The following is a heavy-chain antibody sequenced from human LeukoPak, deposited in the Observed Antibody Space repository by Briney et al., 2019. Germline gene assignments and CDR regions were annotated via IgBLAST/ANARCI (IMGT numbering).Heavy chain of an antibody. J-gene: IGHJ4*02. Sequence: GGSLRLSCAASGFTFSSYATHWVRQAPGKGLEWVAVISYDGSNKYYADSVKGRFTISRDNSKNTLYLQMNSLRAEDTAVYYCARNTYHIVVVTAIDYWGQGTLVTVSS. V-gene: IGHV3-30-3*01. CDR1: GFTFSSYA. CDR2: ISYDGSNK. CDR3: ARNTYHIVVVTAIDY. D-gene: IGHD2-21*02.